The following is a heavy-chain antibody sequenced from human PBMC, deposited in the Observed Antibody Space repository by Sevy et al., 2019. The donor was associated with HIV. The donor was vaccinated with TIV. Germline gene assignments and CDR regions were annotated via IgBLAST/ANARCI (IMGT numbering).Heavy chain of an antibody. Sequence: GGSLRLSCAASGFTFSSYSMNWVRQAPGKGLEWVSSISSSSSYIYYADSVKGRFTISRDNAKNSLYLQMNSLRAEDTAVYYCARDHVKDGDLGDYYYFAMDVWGQGTTVTVS. CDR2: ISSSSSYI. CDR3: ARDHVKDGDLGDYYYFAMDV. V-gene: IGHV3-21*04. J-gene: IGHJ6*02. CDR1: GFTFSSYS. D-gene: IGHD4-17*01.